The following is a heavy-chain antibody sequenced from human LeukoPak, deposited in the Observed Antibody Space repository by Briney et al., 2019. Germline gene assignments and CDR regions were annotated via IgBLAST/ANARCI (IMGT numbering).Heavy chain of an antibody. D-gene: IGHD5-18*01. V-gene: IGHV1-69*05. J-gene: IGHJ4*02. Sequence: RRASVKVSCKSSGDTFSSYAISWVRQAPGQGLEWMGGIIPIFGTANYAQKFQGRVTITTDESTSTAYMELSSLRSEDTAVYYCAQFQVDTAMAIDYWGQGTLVTVSS. CDR2: IIPIFGTA. CDR3: AQFQVDTAMAIDY. CDR1: GDTFSSYA.